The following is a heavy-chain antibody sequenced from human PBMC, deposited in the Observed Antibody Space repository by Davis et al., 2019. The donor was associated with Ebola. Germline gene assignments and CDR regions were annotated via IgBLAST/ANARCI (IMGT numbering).Heavy chain of an antibody. CDR1: GFTFSNYA. J-gene: IGHJ6*02. V-gene: IGHV3-21*05. D-gene: IGHD3-22*01. Sequence: GESLKISCSASGFTFSNYAMYWVRQAPGKGLEWLSHVGASGDHISYADSVKGRFTIYRDNGQNSLYLQMSGLRDDDTAVYFCARRIVGSSRGGMDVWGQGSTVTVSS. CDR3: ARRIVGSSRGGMDV. CDR2: VGASGDHI.